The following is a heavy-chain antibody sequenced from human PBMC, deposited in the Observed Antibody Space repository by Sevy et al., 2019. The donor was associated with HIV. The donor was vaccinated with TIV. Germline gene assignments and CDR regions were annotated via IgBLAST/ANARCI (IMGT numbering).Heavy chain of an antibody. D-gene: IGHD1-26*01. V-gene: IGHV3-7*01. CDR3: ARSGGSYDYGMDV. CDR2: IKQDGSEK. CDR1: EFTFSSYW. Sequence: GGSLRLSCAASEFTFSSYWMSWVRQAPGKGLEWVANIKQDGSEKYKVDSVKGRFTISRDNAKNSRYLQMNSLRAEDTAVYYCARSGGSYDYGMDVWGQRTTVTVSS. J-gene: IGHJ6*02.